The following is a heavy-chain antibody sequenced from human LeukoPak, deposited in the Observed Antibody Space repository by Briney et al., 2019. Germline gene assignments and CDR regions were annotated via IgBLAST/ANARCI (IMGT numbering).Heavy chain of an antibody. CDR2: INPPGGGT. Sequence: ASVKVSCEASGYTFTGYYIHWVRQAPGQGLEWMGSINPPGGGTNYAQQFQGRVTMTRDTSITTAYMALSRLTSDDTAVYFCAREATGDLSFDHWGQGTLVPVPS. D-gene: IGHD3-10*01. CDR1: GYTFTGYY. J-gene: IGHJ4*02. V-gene: IGHV1-2*02. CDR3: AREATGDLSFDH.